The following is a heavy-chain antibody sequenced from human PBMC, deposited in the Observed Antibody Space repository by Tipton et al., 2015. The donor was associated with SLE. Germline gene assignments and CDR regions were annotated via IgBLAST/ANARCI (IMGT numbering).Heavy chain of an antibody. V-gene: IGHV4-38-2*01. CDR3: ARYGYGGNSGGFDL. Sequence: TLSLTCAVSGYSISSGYYWSWIRQPPGKGLEWIGEINHSGRTNYNPSLKSRVTISVDRSKNQFSLKVRSVTAADTAVYYCARYGYGGNSGGFDLWGQGTTVTVSS. D-gene: IGHD4-23*01. CDR1: GYSISSGYY. CDR2: INHSGRT. J-gene: IGHJ3*01.